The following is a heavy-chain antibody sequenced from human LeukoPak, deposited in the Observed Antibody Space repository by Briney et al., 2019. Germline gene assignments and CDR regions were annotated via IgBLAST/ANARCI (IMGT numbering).Heavy chain of an antibody. J-gene: IGHJ2*01. V-gene: IGHV4-59*01. CDR2: TYYSGST. D-gene: IGHD4-17*01. CDR1: GGSMSYNY. Sequence: SETLSLICTVSGGSMSYNYWSWIRQPPGKGLEWIGFTYYSGSTNYNPSLRSRATISVDTSKNQFSLTLSSVTAADTAVYYCARDPPSCGDYTNYYFDLWGRGTLVTVSS. CDR3: ARDPPSCGDYTNYYFDL.